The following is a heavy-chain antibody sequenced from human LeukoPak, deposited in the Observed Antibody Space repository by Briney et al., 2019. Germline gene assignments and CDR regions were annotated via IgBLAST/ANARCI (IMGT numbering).Heavy chain of an antibody. CDR3: ARALGSGSYFDY. Sequence: PGGSLRLSCAASGFTFSSYAMHWVRQAPGKGLEWVAVISYDGSNKYYADSVKGRFTISRDNSKNTLYLQMNSLRAEDTAVYYCARALGSGSYFDYWGQGTLVTVSS. D-gene: IGHD3-10*01. CDR1: GFTFSSYA. V-gene: IGHV3-30-3*01. J-gene: IGHJ4*02. CDR2: ISYDGSNK.